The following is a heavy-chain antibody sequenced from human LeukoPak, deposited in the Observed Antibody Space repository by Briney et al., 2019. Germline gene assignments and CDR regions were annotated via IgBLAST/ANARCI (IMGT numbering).Heavy chain of an antibody. J-gene: IGHJ6*03. CDR3: ARSNGPVLVSPGAPINYYYFYMDV. Sequence: SVKVSFKASGYTFTSYGISWVRQAPGQGVEGMGGIITVFTTANYSQKFPGRGTITADKSTSTSYMELSSLRSEDTAVYYCARSNGPVLVSPGAPINYYYFYMDVWGKGTTVTVSS. D-gene: IGHD3-3*02. CDR2: IITVFTTA. V-gene: IGHV1-69*06. CDR1: GYTFTSYG.